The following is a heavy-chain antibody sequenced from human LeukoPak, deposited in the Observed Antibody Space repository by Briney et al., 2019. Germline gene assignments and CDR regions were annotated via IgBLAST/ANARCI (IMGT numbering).Heavy chain of an antibody. CDR2: ISSSSSYI. V-gene: IGHV3-21*04. Sequence: TGGSLRLSCAASGFTFSSYSMNWVRQAPGKGLEWVSSISSSSSYIYYADSVKGRFTISRDNAKNSLYLQMNSLRAEDTAVYYCARDRRLRRRGSGSPVNDYWGQGTLVTVSS. D-gene: IGHD3-10*01. J-gene: IGHJ4*02. CDR3: ARDRRLRRRGSGSPVNDY. CDR1: GFTFSSYS.